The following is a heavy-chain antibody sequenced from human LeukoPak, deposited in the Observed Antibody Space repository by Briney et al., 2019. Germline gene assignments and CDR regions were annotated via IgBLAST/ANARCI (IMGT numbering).Heavy chain of an antibody. D-gene: IGHD2-2*01. CDR3: ARARDCSSTSCYAFDY. CDR2: ISYDGSNK. J-gene: IGHJ4*02. Sequence: GGSLRLSCAASGFTFSNYGMHWVRQAPGKGLEWVALISYDGSNKYFADSVKGRFTISRDNSKNTLYLQMHSLSAEDTAVYYCARARDCSSTSCYAFDYWGQGTLVTVSS. CDR1: GFTFSNYG. V-gene: IGHV3-30*03.